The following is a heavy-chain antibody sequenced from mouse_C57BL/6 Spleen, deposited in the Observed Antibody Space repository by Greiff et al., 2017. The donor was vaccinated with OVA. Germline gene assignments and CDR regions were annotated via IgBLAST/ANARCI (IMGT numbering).Heavy chain of an antibody. V-gene: IGHV1-55*01. CDR1: GYTFTSYW. J-gene: IGHJ4*01. D-gene: IGHD2-12*01. CDR2: IYPGSGST. Sequence: QVQLQQSGAELVKPGASVKMSCKASGYTFTSYWITWVKQRPGQGLEWIGEIYPGSGSTNYNEKFKSKATLTVDTSSSTAYMQLSSLTSEDAAVSYCASTSYYDYAMDYWGQGTSVTVSS. CDR3: ASTSYYDYAMDY.